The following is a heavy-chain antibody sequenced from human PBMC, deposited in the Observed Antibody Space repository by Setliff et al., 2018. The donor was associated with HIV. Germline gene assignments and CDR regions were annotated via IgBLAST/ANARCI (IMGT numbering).Heavy chain of an antibody. J-gene: IGHJ4*02. CDR1: GDRISSTSYY. V-gene: IGHV4-39*01. CDR3: ARMEATRPPRGLDY. D-gene: IGHD6-6*01. Sequence: PSETLSLTCTVSGDRISSTSYYWGWLRQPPGKGLEWIGTIYYTGDTQYNPSFTSRVTISVHTSKNQFSLRLISVTAADTAVYYCARMEATRPPRGLDYWGQGALVTVSS. CDR2: IYYTGDT.